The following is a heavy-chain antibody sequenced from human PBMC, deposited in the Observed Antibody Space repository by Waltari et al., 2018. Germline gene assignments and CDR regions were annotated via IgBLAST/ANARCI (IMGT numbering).Heavy chain of an antibody. CDR1: GGSISSGSYY. Sequence: QVQLQESGPGLVKPSQTLSLTCTVSGGSISSGSYYWSWIRQPAGKGLGWIGRIYTSGSTNYNPSLKSRVTISVDTSKNQFSLKLSSVTAADTAVYYCARDNGGGRITIFGVVSAAFDIWGQGTMVTVSS. D-gene: IGHD3-3*01. CDR3: ARDNGGGRITIFGVVSAAFDI. CDR2: IYTSGST. J-gene: IGHJ3*02. V-gene: IGHV4-61*02.